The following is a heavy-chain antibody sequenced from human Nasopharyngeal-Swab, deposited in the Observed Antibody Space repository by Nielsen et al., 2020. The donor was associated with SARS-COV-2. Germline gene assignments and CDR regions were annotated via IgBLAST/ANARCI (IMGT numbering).Heavy chain of an antibody. D-gene: IGHD3-22*01. V-gene: IGHV3-15*01. Sequence: GESLKISCAASGFTFSNDWMSWVRQAPGKGLEWVGRIKSKTDGGTTDYAAPVKGRFTISRDDSKNTLYLQMNSLKTEDTAVYYCTTYFHMIVVVITFSNSDYWGQGTLVTVSS. CDR2: IKSKTDGGTT. J-gene: IGHJ4*02. CDR3: TTYFHMIVVVITFSNSDY. CDR1: GFTFSNDW.